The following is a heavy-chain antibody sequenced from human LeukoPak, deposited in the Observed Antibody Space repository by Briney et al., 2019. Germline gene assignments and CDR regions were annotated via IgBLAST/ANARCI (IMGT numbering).Heavy chain of an antibody. CDR2: IYSGGST. CDR1: GFTFSTYW. Sequence: PGGSLRLSCVASGFTFSTYWMSWVRQAPGKGLEWVSVIYSGGSTYYADSVKGRFTISRDNSKNTLYLQMNSLRAEDTAVYYCARDHNYGMDVWGQGTTVTVSS. CDR3: ARDHNYGMDV. J-gene: IGHJ6*02. V-gene: IGHV3-66*01.